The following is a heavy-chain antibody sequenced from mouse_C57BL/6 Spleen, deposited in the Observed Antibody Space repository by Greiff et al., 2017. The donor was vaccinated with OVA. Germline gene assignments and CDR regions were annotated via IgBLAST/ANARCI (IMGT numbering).Heavy chain of an antibody. V-gene: IGHV1-15*01. J-gene: IGHJ4*01. D-gene: IGHD3-2*02. CDR3: TRLDSSGYVDYAMDY. Sequence: VQLQQSGAELVRPGASVTLSCKASGYTFTDYEMHWVKQTPVHGLEWIGAIDPETGGTAYNQKFKGKAILTADKSSSTAYMELRSLTSEDSAVYYCTRLDSSGYVDYAMDYWGQGTSVTVSS. CDR1: GYTFTDYE. CDR2: IDPETGGT.